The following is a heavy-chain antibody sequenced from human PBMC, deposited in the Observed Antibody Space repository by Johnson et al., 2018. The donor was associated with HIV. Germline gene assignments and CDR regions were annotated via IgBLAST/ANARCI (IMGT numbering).Heavy chain of an antibody. D-gene: IGHD6-6*01. J-gene: IGHJ3*01. CDR2: ISYDGSNK. CDR3: ARDRAILAARPAGAFDV. V-gene: IGHV3-30-3*01. CDR1: GFTFDDYA. Sequence: QVQLVESGGGVVRPGGSLRLSCAASGFTFDDYAMHWVRQAPGKGLEWVAVISYDGSNKYYADSVKGRFTISRDNSKNTLYLQMNSLRAEDTAVYYCARDRAILAARPAGAFDVWGPGTMVTVSS.